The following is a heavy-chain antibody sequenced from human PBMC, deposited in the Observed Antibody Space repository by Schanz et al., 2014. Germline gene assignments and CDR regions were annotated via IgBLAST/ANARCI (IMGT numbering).Heavy chain of an antibody. J-gene: IGHJ4*02. CDR3: ARGGSGSHYRLDY. CDR2: ISSGGNP. D-gene: IGHD1-26*01. Sequence: EVQLLESGGGLVQPGGSLRLSCAASGFTFSSYAMSWVRQAPGKGLEWVSSISSGGNPYYANSVKGRFGISRDNSENTLYLQMNSLRAEDTAVYYCARGGSGSHYRLDYWGQGTLVTVSS. CDR1: GFTFSSYA. V-gene: IGHV3-23*01.